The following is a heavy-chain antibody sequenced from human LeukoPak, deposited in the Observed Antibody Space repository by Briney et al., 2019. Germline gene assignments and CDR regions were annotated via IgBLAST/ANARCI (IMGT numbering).Heavy chain of an antibody. Sequence: ASVKVSCKASGYTFTSYYMHWVRQAPGQGREWMGIINPSGGSTSYAQKFQGRVTMTRDMSTSTVYMELSSLRSEDTAVYYCARGRPVVVYWFDPWGQGTLVTVSS. D-gene: IGHD3-22*01. CDR1: GYTFTSYY. CDR3: ARGRPVVVYWFDP. J-gene: IGHJ5*02. CDR2: INPSGGST. V-gene: IGHV1-46*01.